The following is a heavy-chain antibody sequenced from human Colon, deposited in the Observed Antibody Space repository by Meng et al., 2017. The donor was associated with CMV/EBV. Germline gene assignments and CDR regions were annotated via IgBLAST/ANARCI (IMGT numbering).Heavy chain of an antibody. CDR1: GFSVSSTS. CDR2: MYSGGAT. Sequence: GESLKISCAVSGFSVSSTSMTWVRQAPGKGLEWVSVMYSGGATYYADSVKGRFTISRDNSKNTLYLQMNSLRAEDTAVYYCARDLAPFYGMDVWGQGTTVTVSS. J-gene: IGHJ6*02. CDR3: ARDLAPFYGMDV. V-gene: IGHV3-53*01.